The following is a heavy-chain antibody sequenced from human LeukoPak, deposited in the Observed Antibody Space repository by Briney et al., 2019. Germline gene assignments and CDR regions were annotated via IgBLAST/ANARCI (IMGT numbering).Heavy chain of an antibody. D-gene: IGHD3-16*01. CDR1: GFTFSSYS. J-gene: IGHJ4*02. CDR2: ISSSSSTI. CDR3: ARGDGYYFDY. V-gene: IGHV3-48*01. Sequence: GGSLRLSCAASGFTFSSYSMNWVRQAPGKGLEWVSYISSSSSTIYYADSVKGRFTISRDNAKNTLYLQMNSLRAEDTAVYYWARGDGYYFDYWGQGTLVTVSS.